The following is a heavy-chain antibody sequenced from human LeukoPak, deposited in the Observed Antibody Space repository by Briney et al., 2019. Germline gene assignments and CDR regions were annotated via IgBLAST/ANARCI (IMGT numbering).Heavy chain of an antibody. Sequence: PGGSLRLSCAASGFTFSSYWMSWVRQAPGKGLEWVANIKQDGSEKYYVDSVKGRCTISRDNAKNSLYLQMNSLRVEDTAVYYCARVGVYSSSPPFDYWGQGTLVTVSS. J-gene: IGHJ4*02. D-gene: IGHD6-6*01. CDR2: IKQDGSEK. V-gene: IGHV3-7*01. CDR3: ARVGVYSSSPPFDY. CDR1: GFTFSSYW.